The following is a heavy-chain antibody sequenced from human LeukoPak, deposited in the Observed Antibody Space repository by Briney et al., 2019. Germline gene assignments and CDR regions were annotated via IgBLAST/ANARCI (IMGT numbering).Heavy chain of an antibody. V-gene: IGHV4-59*08. J-gene: IGHJ5*02. CDR3: ARHRSTMVRGVLYNWFDP. CDR1: GGSISSYY. D-gene: IGHD3-10*01. CDR2: IYYSGST. Sequence: PETLSLTCTVSGGSISSYYWSWIRQPPGKGLEWIGYIYYSGSTNYNPSLKSRVTISVDTSKNQFSLKLSSVTAADTAVYYCARHRSTMVRGVLYNWFDPWGQGTLVTVSS.